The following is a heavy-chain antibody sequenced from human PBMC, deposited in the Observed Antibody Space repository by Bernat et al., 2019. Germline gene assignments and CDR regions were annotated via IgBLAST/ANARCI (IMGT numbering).Heavy chain of an antibody. CDR2: IIPIFGTA. Sequence: QVQLVQSGAEVKKPGSSVKVSCQASGGTFSSYAISWVRQAPGQGLEWMGGIIPIFGTANYAQKFQGRVTITADESTSTAYMELSSLRSEDTAVYYCARVPRGCSGGSCYSSPDYYGMDVWGQGTTVTVSS. J-gene: IGHJ6*02. CDR1: GGTFSSYA. D-gene: IGHD2-15*01. V-gene: IGHV1-69*01. CDR3: ARVPRGCSGGSCYSSPDYYGMDV.